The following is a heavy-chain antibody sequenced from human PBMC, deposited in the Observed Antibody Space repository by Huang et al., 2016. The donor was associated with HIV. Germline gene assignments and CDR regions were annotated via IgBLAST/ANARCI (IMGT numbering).Heavy chain of an antibody. V-gene: IGHV4-39*01. Sequence: QMRFQASCPGLVKPSGSLSLTCNVSGGSINTGRYYWGWIRQPPGKGLAWVGMFYYTGKMFYDPDPKARLTMTADTSKNQFSQNLSALAVAYTAIYCCASDHDVWRVRVFACSYFDVWGRGTLVTVAS. CDR2: FYYTGKM. CDR1: GGSINTGRYY. CDR3: ASDHDVWRVRVFACSYFDV. D-gene: IGHD3-10*02. J-gene: IGHJ2*01.